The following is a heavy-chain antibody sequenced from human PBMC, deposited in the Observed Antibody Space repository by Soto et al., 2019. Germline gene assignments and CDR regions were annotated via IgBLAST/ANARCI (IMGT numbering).Heavy chain of an antibody. J-gene: IGHJ3*02. CDR2: VYYSGST. CDR3: ARGYYDSSGQSNTLDI. CDR1: GASISSSY. Sequence: QVQLQESGPGLVKPSETLSLTCTVSGASISSSYWRWIRQSPGKGLEWIGYVYYSGSTNYNPSLKSRVTKSVDTSNNQFSLKLSSVTAAHTAVYYCARGYYDSSGQSNTLDIWGQGTRVTVSS. V-gene: IGHV4-59*01. D-gene: IGHD3-22*01.